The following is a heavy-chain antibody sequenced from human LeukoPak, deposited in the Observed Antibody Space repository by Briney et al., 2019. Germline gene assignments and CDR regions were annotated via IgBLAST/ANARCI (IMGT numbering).Heavy chain of an antibody. J-gene: IGHJ4*02. CDR2: ITKSSSYV. D-gene: IGHD3-10*01. CDR1: GFTFSTHS. Sequence: GGFLRLSCEASGFTFSTHSMNWVRQAPGKGLEWVSSITKSSSYVYYADSVKGRFTISRDNANNSLFLQMNNLGVDDTGVYYCARGSGVHVWGQGTLVIVSS. CDR3: ARGSGVHV. V-gene: IGHV3-21*04.